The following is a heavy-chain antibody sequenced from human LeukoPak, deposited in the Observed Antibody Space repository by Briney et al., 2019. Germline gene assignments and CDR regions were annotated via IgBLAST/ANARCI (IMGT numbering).Heavy chain of an antibody. Sequence: ASVTVSCKASGYTFTSYFIHWVRQAPGQGLEWMGIINPSAGSATYAQKFQGRVTMTRDTSTSTVYMELSSLRSEDTAVYFCARVLEKYSDRSGYDAFDIWGQGTMVTVSS. D-gene: IGHD3-22*01. J-gene: IGHJ3*02. V-gene: IGHV1-46*01. CDR1: GYTFTSYF. CDR2: INPSAGSA. CDR3: ARVLEKYSDRSGYDAFDI.